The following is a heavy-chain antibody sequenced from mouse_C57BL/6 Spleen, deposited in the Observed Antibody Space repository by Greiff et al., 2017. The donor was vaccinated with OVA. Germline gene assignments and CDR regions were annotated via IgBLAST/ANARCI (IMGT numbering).Heavy chain of an antibody. CDR3: ARDYSIRGCYFDY. D-gene: IGHD1-1*01. J-gene: IGHJ2*01. Sequence: QVQLQQPGAELVKPGASVKMSCKASGYTFTSYWITWVKQRPGQGLEWIGDIYPGSGSTNYTEKFKSKATLTVDTSSSTAYMQLNSLTSEDSAVYYCARDYSIRGCYFDYWGQGTTLTVSS. V-gene: IGHV1-55*01. CDR1: GYTFTSYW. CDR2: IYPGSGST.